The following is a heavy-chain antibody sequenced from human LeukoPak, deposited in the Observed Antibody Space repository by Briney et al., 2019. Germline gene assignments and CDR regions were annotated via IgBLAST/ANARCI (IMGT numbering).Heavy chain of an antibody. CDR3: AKGGASLLGGTFDY. CDR1: GFTFDDYA. V-gene: IGHV3-43D*03. CDR2: ISWDGGSI. Sequence: GGSLRLSCAASGFTFDDYAMHWVRQAPGKGLEWVSLISWDGGSISYADSVKGRFAISRDNSKNSLYLQMNSLRADDTAFYYCAKGGASLLGGTFDYWGQGTLVTVSS. D-gene: IGHD2-15*01. J-gene: IGHJ4*02.